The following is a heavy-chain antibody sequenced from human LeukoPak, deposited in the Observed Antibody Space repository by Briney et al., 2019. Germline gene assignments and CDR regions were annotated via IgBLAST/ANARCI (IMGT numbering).Heavy chain of an antibody. CDR3: ARGRGGDVVVIAPYYFDY. J-gene: IGHJ4*02. D-gene: IGHD2-21*01. CDR2: IYYSGST. Sequence: SETLSLTCTVSGGSISSYYWSWIRQPPGKGLELIGYIYYSGSTNYNPSLKSRVTISVDTSKNQFSLKLSSVTAADTAVYYCARGRGGDVVVIAPYYFDYWGQGTLVTVSS. V-gene: IGHV4-59*01. CDR1: GGSISSYY.